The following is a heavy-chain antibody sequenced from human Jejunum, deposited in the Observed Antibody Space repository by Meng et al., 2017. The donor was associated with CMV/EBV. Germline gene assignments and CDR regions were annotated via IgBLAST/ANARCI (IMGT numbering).Heavy chain of an antibody. CDR2: ISWSGGSV. D-gene: IGHD1-20*01. V-gene: IGHV3-9*01. J-gene: IGHJ6*02. CDR3: AKDSGRYDFYAMAV. CDR1: GFTFDDYA. Sequence: GFTFDDYAIHSVRQRPGKGLEWVSAISWSGGSVVYADSVKGRFTTSRDNARKSVHLQLNSLRGEDTAVYYCAKDSGRYDFYAMAVWGQGTTVTVSS.